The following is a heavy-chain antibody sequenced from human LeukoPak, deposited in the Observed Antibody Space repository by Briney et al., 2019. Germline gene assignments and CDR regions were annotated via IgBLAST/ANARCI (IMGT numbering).Heavy chain of an antibody. D-gene: IGHD4-17*01. CDR3: ARDYGDYFDY. CDR2: IYSGGST. CDR1: GFTVSSNY. Sequence: GGSLRLSCAASGFTVSSNYMSWVRRAPGKGLEWVSVIYSGGSTYYADSVKGRFTISRNNSKNTLYLQMNSLRAEDTAVYYCARDYGDYFDYWGQGTLVTVSS. J-gene: IGHJ4*02. V-gene: IGHV3-66*01.